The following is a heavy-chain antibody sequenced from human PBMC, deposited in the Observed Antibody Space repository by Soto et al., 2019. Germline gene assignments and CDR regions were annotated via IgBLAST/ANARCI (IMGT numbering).Heavy chain of an antibody. D-gene: IGHD3-3*01. CDR1: GGSISSYY. Sequence: ETLSLTCTVSGGSISSYYWSWIRQPPGKGLEWIGYIYYSGSTNYNPSLKSRVTISVDTSKNQFSLKLSSVTAADTAVYYCARRDFWSGYYRTHFDYWGQGTLVTVSS. CDR2: IYYSGST. V-gene: IGHV4-59*12. CDR3: ARRDFWSGYYRTHFDY. J-gene: IGHJ4*02.